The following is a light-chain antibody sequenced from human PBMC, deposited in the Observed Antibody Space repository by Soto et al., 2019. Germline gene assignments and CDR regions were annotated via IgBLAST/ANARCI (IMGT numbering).Light chain of an antibody. CDR1: SGSIASNY. CDR2: EDN. J-gene: IGLJ1*01. V-gene: IGLV6-57*04. Sequence: NFMLTQPHSVSESPGKTVTISCTRSSGSIASNYVQWYQQRPGSAPTTVIYEDNQRPSGVPDRFSGSIDSSSNSASLTISGLKTKDEADYYCQSYDSSTLYVFGTGTKVTVL. CDR3: QSYDSSTLYV.